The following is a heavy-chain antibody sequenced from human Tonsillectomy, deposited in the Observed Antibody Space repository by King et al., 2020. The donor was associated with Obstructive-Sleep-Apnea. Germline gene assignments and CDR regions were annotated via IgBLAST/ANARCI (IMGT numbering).Heavy chain of an antibody. CDR2: IIWNGGST. D-gene: IGHD6-13*01. J-gene: IGHJ4*02. V-gene: IGHV3-20*01. Sequence: VQLVESGGGVVRPGGSLRLSCAASGFTFDDYGMSWVRQAPGKGLEWVSGIIWNGGSTGYADSVKGRFTISRDNAKNSLYLQVNSLGAEDTVLYHCARDPEGATAGTGCDFDYWGQGTLVTVSS. CDR1: GFTFDDYG. CDR3: ARDPEGATAGTGCDFDY.